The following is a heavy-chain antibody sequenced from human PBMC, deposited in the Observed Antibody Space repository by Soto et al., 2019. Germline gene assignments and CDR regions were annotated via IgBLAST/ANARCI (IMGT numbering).Heavy chain of an antibody. CDR2: ISGSGGST. CDR1: GLTFRTYA. D-gene: IGHD2-15*01. V-gene: IGHV3-23*01. J-gene: IGHJ4*02. Sequence: EVQLLESGGGLVQPGGSLRLSCAAPGLTFRTYAMTWVRQAPGKGLEWVSIISGSGGSTYYADSVKGRFTVSRDNSKNTLDVQMNSLRAEDTAVYYCAKLTCSGGSCYFGYWGQGTLGTVSS. CDR3: AKLTCSGGSCYFGY.